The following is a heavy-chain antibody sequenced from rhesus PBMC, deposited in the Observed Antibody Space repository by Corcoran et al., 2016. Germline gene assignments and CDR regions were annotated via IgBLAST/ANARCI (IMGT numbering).Heavy chain of an antibody. CDR3: AKSPWGGYSGYSSDH. CDR2: IDGKGGTT. Sequence: QVQLQESGPGLVKPSETLSLTCAVSGDPLTTYWWAWIRQPPGKGLEWIGEIDGKGGTTKSSPSLKSRVTISKAASKNQFSLKVTSVTAADTAVYYCAKSPWGGYSGYSSDHWGQGVLVTVSS. J-gene: IGHJ4*01. D-gene: IGHD5-30*01. V-gene: IGHV4-80*01. CDR1: GDPLTTYW.